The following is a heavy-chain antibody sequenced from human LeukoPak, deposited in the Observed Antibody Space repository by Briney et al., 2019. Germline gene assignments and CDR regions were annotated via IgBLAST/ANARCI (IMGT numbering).Heavy chain of an antibody. CDR1: GGSISSSNW. CDR3: ARSGPGAYCGGDCSYYFDY. CDR2: IYHSGST. Sequence: PSETLSLTCAVSGGSISSSNWWSWVRQPPGKGLEWIGEIYHSGSTNYNPSLKSRVTISVDKSENQFSLKLSSVTAADTAVYYCARSGPGAYCGGDCSYYFDYWGQGTLVTVSS. D-gene: IGHD2-21*02. J-gene: IGHJ4*02. V-gene: IGHV4-4*02.